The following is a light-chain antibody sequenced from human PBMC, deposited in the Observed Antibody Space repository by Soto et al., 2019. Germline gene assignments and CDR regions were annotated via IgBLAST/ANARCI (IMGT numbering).Light chain of an antibody. CDR3: QYYGTSPQT. J-gene: IGKJ1*01. V-gene: IGKV3-20*01. Sequence: EIVLTQSPGTLSLSPGERATLSCRASQSVSSSALAWYQQKPGQAPRRLIYGASSRATGIPDRFCGSGSGTDFTLTISRLEPEDFAVYYCQYYGTSPQTFGQGTKVEIK. CDR2: GAS. CDR1: QSVSSSA.